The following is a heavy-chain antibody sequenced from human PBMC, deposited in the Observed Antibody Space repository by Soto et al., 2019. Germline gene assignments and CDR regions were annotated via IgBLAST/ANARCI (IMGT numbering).Heavy chain of an antibody. Sequence: SGPTLVNPTQTLTLTCTFSGFSLSTSGMCVSWIRQPPGKALEWLALIDWDDDKYYSTSLKTRLTISKDTSKNQVVLTINNMNPVDTATYYCARTLYSSSWSHFDYWGQGTLVTVSS. CDR1: GFSLSTSGMC. J-gene: IGHJ4*02. CDR2: IDWDDDK. D-gene: IGHD6-13*01. V-gene: IGHV2-70*01. CDR3: ARTLYSSSWSHFDY.